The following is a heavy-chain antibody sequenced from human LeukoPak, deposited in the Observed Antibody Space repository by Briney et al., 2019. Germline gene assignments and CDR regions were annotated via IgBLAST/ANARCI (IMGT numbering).Heavy chain of an antibody. J-gene: IGHJ4*02. Sequence: SLTXXXXGESXXXXYWXXXXXXPGKXVEXVGXINQSGTTNYNPSLESRVAMSVDPSKNQFSLNLTSVTAADTAVYYCSRRPRNSGSDDGPPGLDYWGQGTLVTVSS. CDR2: INQSGTT. CDR1: GESXXXXY. V-gene: IGHV4-34*01. D-gene: IGHD1-26*01. CDR3: SRRPRNSGSDDGPPGLDY.